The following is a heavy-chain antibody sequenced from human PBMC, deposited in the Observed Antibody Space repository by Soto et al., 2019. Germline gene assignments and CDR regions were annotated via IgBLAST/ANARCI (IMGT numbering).Heavy chain of an antibody. V-gene: IGHV4-4*02. D-gene: IGHD2-21*01. CDR3: ATLPPRIVVALLPIPT. J-gene: IGHJ5*02. Sequence: QVQLRESGPGLVKTSGTLSLTCVVSGGSISSTNWWTWVRQPPGKGLEWIGEIYHSGSPTFSPSLRARATIAVDKANNQFSLRLRSVPAADTAVYYCATLPPRIVVALLPIPTWGQGILVTVSS. CDR1: GGSISSTNW. CDR2: IYHSGSP.